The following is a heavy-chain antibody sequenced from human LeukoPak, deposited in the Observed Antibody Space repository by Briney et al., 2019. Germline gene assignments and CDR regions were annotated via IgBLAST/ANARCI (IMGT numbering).Heavy chain of an antibody. J-gene: IGHJ4*02. Sequence: GGSLRLSWAASGFTFSSYWMSWVRQAPGKGLEWVANIKQDGSEKYYVDSVKGRFTISRDNAKNSLYLQMNSLRAEDTAVYYCARAGYSSSWYVFDYWGQGTLVTVSS. D-gene: IGHD6-13*01. V-gene: IGHV3-7*03. CDR2: IKQDGSEK. CDR1: GFTFSSYW. CDR3: ARAGYSSSWYVFDY.